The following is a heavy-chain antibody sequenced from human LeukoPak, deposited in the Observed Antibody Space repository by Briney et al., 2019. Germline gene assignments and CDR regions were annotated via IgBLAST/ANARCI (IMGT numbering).Heavy chain of an antibody. Sequence: SVKVSCKASGFTFTSSAMQWVRQARGQRLEWIGWIVVGSGNTNYAQKFQERVTITRDMSTSTAYMELSSLRSEDTAVYYCAATYYYGSGTIGDAFDIWGQGTMVTVSS. D-gene: IGHD3-10*01. V-gene: IGHV1-58*02. J-gene: IGHJ3*02. CDR3: AATYYYGSGTIGDAFDI. CDR2: IVVGSGNT. CDR1: GFTFTSSA.